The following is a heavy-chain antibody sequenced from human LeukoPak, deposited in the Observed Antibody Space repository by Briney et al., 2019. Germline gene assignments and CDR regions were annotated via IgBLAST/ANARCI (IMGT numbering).Heavy chain of an antibody. Sequence: PGGSLRLSCVASGFTFSSYAMQWVRQAPGKGLEWVAFISLDGTKKYYADSVKGRFTISRDNSKNTLYLQMNSLGAEDTAVYYCARGGYFGSGSLDWFDPWGQGTLVTVSS. CDR3: ARGGYFGSGSLDWFDP. CDR1: GFTFSSYA. CDR2: ISLDGTKK. J-gene: IGHJ5*02. V-gene: IGHV3-30*04. D-gene: IGHD3-10*01.